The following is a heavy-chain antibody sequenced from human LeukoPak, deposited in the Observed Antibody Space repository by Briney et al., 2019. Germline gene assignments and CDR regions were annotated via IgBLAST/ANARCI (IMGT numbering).Heavy chain of an antibody. D-gene: IGHD7-27*01. CDR3: AAGDDYYYYYMDV. CDR2: IYYSGST. Sequence: PSETLSLTCTVSGGSISSSSYYWGWIRQPLGKGLEWIGSIYYSGSTYCNPSLKSRVTISVDTSKNQFSLKLSSVTAADTAVYYCAAGDDYYYYYMDVWGKGTTVTVSS. V-gene: IGHV4-39*01. CDR1: GGSISSSSYY. J-gene: IGHJ6*03.